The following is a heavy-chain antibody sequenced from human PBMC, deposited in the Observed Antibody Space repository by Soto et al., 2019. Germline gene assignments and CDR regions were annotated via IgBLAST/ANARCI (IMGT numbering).Heavy chain of an antibody. J-gene: IGHJ4*02. CDR2: ISYDGSNK. V-gene: IGHV3-30-3*01. CDR3: ARDLVYSSSWGAFDY. D-gene: IGHD6-6*01. Sequence: QVQLVESGGGVVQPGRSLRLSCAASGFTFSSYAMHWVRQAPGKGLEWVAVISYDGSNKYYADSLKGRFTISRDNSKNTLYLQMNSLRAEDTAVYYCARDLVYSSSWGAFDYWGQGTLVTVSS. CDR1: GFTFSSYA.